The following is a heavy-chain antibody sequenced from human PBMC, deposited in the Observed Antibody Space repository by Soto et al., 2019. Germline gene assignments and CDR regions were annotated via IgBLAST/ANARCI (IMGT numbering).Heavy chain of an antibody. Sequence: EVQLVESGGGLVKPGGSLRLSCAASGFTFSNAYRTWVRQAPGKGLEWVGRIKSKTDGGTTNYAAPMKGRFTISRDDSKNTLYLQMNSLKIEDSAVYHCTTDSSGGYAYDYWGQGTLVTVSS. CDR2: IKSKTDGGTT. CDR1: GFTFSNAY. CDR3: TTDSSGGYAYDY. D-gene: IGHD2-2*01. V-gene: IGHV3-15*06. J-gene: IGHJ4*02.